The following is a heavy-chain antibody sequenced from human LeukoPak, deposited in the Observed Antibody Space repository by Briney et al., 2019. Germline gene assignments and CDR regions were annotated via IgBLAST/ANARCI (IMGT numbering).Heavy chain of an antibody. CDR3: ARTVTVVVPAANWFDP. Sequence: PGGSLRLSCAASGFTFSSYSMNWVRQAPGKGLEWVSSISSSSSYIYYAYSVKGRFTISRDNAKNSLYLQMNSVRAEDTAVYYCARTVTVVVPAANWFDPWGQGTLVTVSS. CDR2: ISSSSSYI. V-gene: IGHV3-21*01. CDR1: GFTFSSYS. D-gene: IGHD2-2*01. J-gene: IGHJ5*02.